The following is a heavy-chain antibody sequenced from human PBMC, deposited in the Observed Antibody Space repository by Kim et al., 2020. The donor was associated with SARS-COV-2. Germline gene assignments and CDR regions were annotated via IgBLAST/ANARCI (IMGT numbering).Heavy chain of an antibody. J-gene: IGHJ6*02. CDR3: AGTFGRISGPTYYYDCRDV. Sequence: SVKVSCKASGGTFSSYAINWVRQAPGQGLAWMGGVIPIFGTANYAQKFQGRVTITADESTSTAYMELSSLRPEDTAVDYCAGTFGRISGPTYYYDCRDVWGQGNTVTVAS. CDR2: VIPIFGTA. V-gene: IGHV1-69*13. CDR1: GGTFSSYA. D-gene: IGHD1-20*01.